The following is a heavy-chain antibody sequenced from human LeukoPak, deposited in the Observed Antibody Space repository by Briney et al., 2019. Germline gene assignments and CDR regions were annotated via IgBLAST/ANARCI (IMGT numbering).Heavy chain of an antibody. CDR2: VYHSGST. CDR3: ARVSVVYGMDV. V-gene: IGHV4-4*02. Sequence: SGTLSLTCAVSGGSISSGDWWSWVRQSPDKGLEWIGDVYHSGSTNYNPSLKSRVSISVDKSKNEFSLKLSSVTAADTAVYFCARVSVVYGMDVWGQGTAVTVS. J-gene: IGHJ6*02. CDR1: GGSISSGDW.